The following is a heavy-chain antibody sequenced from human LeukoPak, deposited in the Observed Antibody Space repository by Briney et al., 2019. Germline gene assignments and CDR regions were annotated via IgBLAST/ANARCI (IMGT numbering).Heavy chain of an antibody. J-gene: IGHJ5*02. CDR2: ISSSGGIT. D-gene: IGHD3-10*01. V-gene: IGHV3-11*01. CDR1: GFIFSDYY. CDR3: ARTGGAGSPSDT. Sequence: GESLRLSCAASGFIFSDYYMTWIRQTPGKGLEWVSYISSSGGITYYADSVKGRFTISRDNAKNSLYLEMNSLRDDDTAVYFCARTGGAGSPSDTWGQGTLVTVSS.